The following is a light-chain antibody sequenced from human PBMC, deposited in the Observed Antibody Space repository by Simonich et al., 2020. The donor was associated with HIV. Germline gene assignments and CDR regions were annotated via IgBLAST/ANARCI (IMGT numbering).Light chain of an antibody. Sequence: QSALTQPASVSGSPGQSIPISCSGTTSDVGGYNFVSWYQPPPGKAPKLIIFDVSKRPSGVSNRFSGSKSGNTASLTISGLQAEDEADYYCSSYTSSSTVVFGGGTKLTVL. J-gene: IGLJ2*01. CDR3: SSYTSSSTVV. CDR2: DVS. CDR1: TSDVGGYNF. V-gene: IGLV2-14*01.